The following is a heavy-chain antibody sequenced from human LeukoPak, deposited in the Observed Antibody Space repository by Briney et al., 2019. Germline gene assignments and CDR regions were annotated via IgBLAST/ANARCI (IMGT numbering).Heavy chain of an antibody. CDR1: GFTFSSYW. J-gene: IGHJ3*02. D-gene: IGHD2/OR15-2a*01. CDR3: ARGVDIVIDDAFDI. CDR2: INSDGSST. Sequence: GGSLRLSCAASGFTFSSYWMHWVRQAPGKGLVWVSRINSDGSSTTYADSVKGRFTISRDNAKNTLYQQMNSLRAEDTAVYYCARGVDIVIDDAFDIWGQGTMVTVSS. V-gene: IGHV3-74*01.